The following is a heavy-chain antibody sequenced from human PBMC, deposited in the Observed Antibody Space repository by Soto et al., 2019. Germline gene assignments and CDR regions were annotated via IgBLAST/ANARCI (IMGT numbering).Heavy chain of an antibody. Sequence: GGSLRLSCAASGFTFSSYGMHWVRQAPGKGLEWVAVIWHDGSNKYYADSVKGRFTISRDNSKNTLYLQMNSLRAEDTAVYYCARDGGVQRITIFGVAPDYWGQGTLVTVSS. CDR2: IWHDGSNK. CDR1: GFTFSSYG. J-gene: IGHJ4*02. CDR3: ARDGGVQRITIFGVAPDY. V-gene: IGHV3-33*01. D-gene: IGHD3-3*01.